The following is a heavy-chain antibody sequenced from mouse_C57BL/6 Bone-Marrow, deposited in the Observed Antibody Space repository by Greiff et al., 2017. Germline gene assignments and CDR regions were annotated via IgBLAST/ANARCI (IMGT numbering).Heavy chain of an antibody. J-gene: IGHJ3*01. V-gene: IGHV1-64*01. CDR1: GYTFTSYW. CDR2: IHPNSGST. Sequence: QVQLQQPGAELVKPGASVKLSCKASGYTFTSYWMHWVKQRPGQGLEWIGMIHPNSGSTNYNEKFKSKATLTVDKSSSTVYMQLSSLTSEDSAVYYCARKGGYQAWFAYWGQGTLVTVSA. CDR3: ARKGGYQAWFAY. D-gene: IGHD2-2*01.